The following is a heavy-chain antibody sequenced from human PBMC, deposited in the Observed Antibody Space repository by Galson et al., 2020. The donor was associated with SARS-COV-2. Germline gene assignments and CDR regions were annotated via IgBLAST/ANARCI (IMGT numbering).Heavy chain of an antibody. CDR1: GGSISSYY. Sequence: SETLSLTCTVSGGSISSYYWSWIRQPTGKGLEWIGYIYYSGSTNYNPSLKSRVTISVDTSKNQFSLKLSSVTAADTAVYYCARGPAATYYYYMDVWGKGTTVTVSS. CDR3: ARGPAATYYYYMDV. D-gene: IGHD2-15*01. V-gene: IGHV4-59*08. CDR2: IYYSGST. J-gene: IGHJ6*03.